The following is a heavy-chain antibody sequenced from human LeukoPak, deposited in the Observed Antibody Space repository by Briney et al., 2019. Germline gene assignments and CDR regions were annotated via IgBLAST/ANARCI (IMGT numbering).Heavy chain of an antibody. CDR1: GGSISSGDYY. Sequence: SQTLSLTCTVSGGSISSGDYYWSWIRQPPGKGLEWIGYIYYSGSTYYSPSLKSRVTISVDTSKNQFSLKLSSVTAADTAAYYCAGTIFGVVIISRGGYMDVWGKGTTVTVSS. J-gene: IGHJ6*03. D-gene: IGHD3-3*01. CDR2: IYYSGST. CDR3: AGTIFGVVIISRGGYMDV. V-gene: IGHV4-30-4*08.